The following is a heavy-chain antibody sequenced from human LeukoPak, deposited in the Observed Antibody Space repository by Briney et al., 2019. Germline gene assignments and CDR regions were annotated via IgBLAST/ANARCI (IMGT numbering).Heavy chain of an antibody. CDR1: GFTVSSNY. J-gene: IGHJ4*02. CDR2: IYSGGST. Sequence: QPGGSLRLSCAASGFTVSSNYMSWVRQAPGKGLEWVSVIYSGGSTYYADSVKGRFTISRDNSKNTLYLQMNSLRAEDTAVYYCARDMELQRMDYWGQGTLVTVSS. V-gene: IGHV3-53*01. CDR3: ARDMELQRMDY. D-gene: IGHD1-7*01.